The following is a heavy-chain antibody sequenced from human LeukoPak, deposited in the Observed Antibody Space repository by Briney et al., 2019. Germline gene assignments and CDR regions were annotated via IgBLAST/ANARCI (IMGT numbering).Heavy chain of an antibody. V-gene: IGHV1-69*10. D-gene: IGHD3-22*01. CDR1: GGSFSSYA. CDR2: IIPILGIA. CDR3: ARGNYYDSSGPTHLVRFDP. Sequence: SVKVSCKASGGSFSSYAISWGRQAPGQGLEWMGRIIPILGIANYAQKFQGRVTITADKSTSTAYMELSSLRSEDTAVYYCARGNYYDSSGPTHLVRFDPWGRGTLVTVSS. J-gene: IGHJ5*02.